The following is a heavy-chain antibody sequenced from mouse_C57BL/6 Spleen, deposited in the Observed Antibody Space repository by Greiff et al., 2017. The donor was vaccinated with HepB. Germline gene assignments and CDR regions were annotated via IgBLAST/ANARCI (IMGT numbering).Heavy chain of an antibody. CDR1: GFSLTSYG. J-gene: IGHJ1*03. V-gene: IGHV2-2*01. CDR3: ARGGAPHWYFDV. Sequence: QVQLQQSGPGLVQPSQSLSITCTVSGFSLTSYGVHWVRQSPGKGLEWLGVIWSGGSTDYNAAFISRLSISKDNSKSQVFFKMNSLQADDTAIYYCARGGAPHWYFDVWGTGTTVTVSS. CDR2: IWSGGST.